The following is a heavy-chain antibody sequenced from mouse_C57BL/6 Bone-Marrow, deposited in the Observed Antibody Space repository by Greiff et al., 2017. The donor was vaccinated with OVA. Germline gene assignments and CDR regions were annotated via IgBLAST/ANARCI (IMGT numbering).Heavy chain of an antibody. J-gene: IGHJ3*01. V-gene: IGHV5-4*03. CDR3: ARGIYYGNYWFAY. D-gene: IGHD2-1*01. CDR2: ISDGGSYT. CDR1: GFTFSSYA. Sequence: EVKVVESGGGLVKPGGSLKLSCAASGFTFSSYAMSWVRQTPEKRLEWVATISDGGSYTYYPDNVKGRFTISRDNAKNNLYLQMSHLKSEDTAMYYCARGIYYGNYWFAYWGQGTLVTVSA.